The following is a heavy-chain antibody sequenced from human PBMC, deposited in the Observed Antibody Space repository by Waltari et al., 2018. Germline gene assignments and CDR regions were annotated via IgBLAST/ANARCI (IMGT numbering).Heavy chain of an antibody. D-gene: IGHD2-2*01. CDR3: ARTKKIVVVPAAPLDY. J-gene: IGHJ4*02. Sequence: QVQLVQSGAEVKKPGASVKVSCKASGYTFTGYYMHWVRPAPGQGLEWMGWINLNSGGTNYAQKFQGRVTMTRDTSISTAYMELSRLRSDDTAVYYCARTKKIVVVPAAPLDYWGQGTLVTVSS. CDR1: GYTFTGYY. CDR2: INLNSGGT. V-gene: IGHV1-2*02.